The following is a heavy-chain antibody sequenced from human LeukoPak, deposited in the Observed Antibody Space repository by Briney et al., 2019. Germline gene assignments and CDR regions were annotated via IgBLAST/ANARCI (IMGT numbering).Heavy chain of an antibody. D-gene: IGHD1-26*01. V-gene: IGHV3-23*01. CDR1: GFTFSSYA. CDR2: ISGSGGST. Sequence: GGSLRLSCAASGFTFSSYAMSWVRQAPGKGLEWVSAISGSGGSTYYADSVKGRFTISRDNSRNTLYLQMSSLRAEDTAVYYCAKGGRWELVFDYWGQGTLVTVSS. J-gene: IGHJ4*02. CDR3: AKGGRWELVFDY.